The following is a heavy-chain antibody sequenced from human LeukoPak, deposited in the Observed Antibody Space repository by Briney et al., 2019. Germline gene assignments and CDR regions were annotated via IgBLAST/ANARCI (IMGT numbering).Heavy chain of an antibody. CDR1: GYTFTSYD. CDR3: AKGGAMVRGKRYYCYMDV. J-gene: IGHJ6*03. D-gene: IGHD3-10*01. V-gene: IGHV1-8*01. CDR2: MNPNSGNT. Sequence: ASVKVSCKASGYTFTSYDINWVRQATGQGLEWMGWMNPNSGNTGYAQKFQGRVTMTRNTSISTAYMELSSLRSEDTAVYYCAKGGAMVRGKRYYCYMDVWGKGTTVTVSS.